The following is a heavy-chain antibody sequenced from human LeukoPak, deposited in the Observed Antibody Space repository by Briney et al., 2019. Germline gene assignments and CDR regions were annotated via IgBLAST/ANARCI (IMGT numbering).Heavy chain of an antibody. Sequence: GGSLRLSCAASGFTFSNAWMSWVRQAPGEGLEWVGRIKSKTDGGTTDYAAPVKGRFTISRDDSKNTLYLQMNSLKTEDTAVCYCTTHADYYDSSGLDYWGQGTLVTVSS. J-gene: IGHJ4*02. V-gene: IGHV3-15*01. CDR2: IKSKTDGGTT. D-gene: IGHD3-22*01. CDR3: TTHADYYDSSGLDY. CDR1: GFTFSNAW.